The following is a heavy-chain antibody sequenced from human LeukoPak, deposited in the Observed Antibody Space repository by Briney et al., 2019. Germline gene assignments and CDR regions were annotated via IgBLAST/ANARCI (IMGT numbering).Heavy chain of an antibody. Sequence: SETLSLTCTVSGGSISSYYWSWIRQPPGKGLEWIGYIYYSGSTNYNPSLKSRVTISVDTSKNQFSLKLSSVTAADTAVYYCAREGGRVGVVVPAAIDYWGQGTLVTVSS. CDR3: AREGGRVGVVVPAAIDY. CDR2: IYYSGST. J-gene: IGHJ4*02. CDR1: GGSISSYY. D-gene: IGHD2-2*01. V-gene: IGHV4-59*12.